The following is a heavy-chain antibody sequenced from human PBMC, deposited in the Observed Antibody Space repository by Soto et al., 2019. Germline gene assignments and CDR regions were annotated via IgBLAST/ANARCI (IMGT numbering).Heavy chain of an antibody. Sequence: SETLSLTCTVSGGSISSYYWSWIRQPPGTGLEWIGYMYHSGSAYYNPSLKSRVTISIDRSKNQFSLKLSSVTAADTAVYYCARVPDYGGQGILVTVPS. D-gene: IGHD2-2*01. CDR1: GGSISSYY. CDR3: ARVPDY. V-gene: IGHV4-59*12. CDR2: MYHSGSA. J-gene: IGHJ4*02.